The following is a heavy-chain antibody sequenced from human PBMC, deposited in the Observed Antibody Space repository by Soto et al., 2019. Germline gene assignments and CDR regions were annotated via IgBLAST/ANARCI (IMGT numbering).Heavy chain of an antibody. CDR1: GFTFTSSA. Sequence: SVKVSCKASGFTFTSSAVQWVRQARGQRLEWIGWIVVGSGNTNYAQKFQGRVTITADESTSTAYMELSSLRSEDTAVYYCAAYSSCWSGWFDPWGQGTLVTVSS. CDR2: IVVGSGNT. J-gene: IGHJ5*02. D-gene: IGHD6-13*01. CDR3: AAYSSCWSGWFDP. V-gene: IGHV1-58*01.